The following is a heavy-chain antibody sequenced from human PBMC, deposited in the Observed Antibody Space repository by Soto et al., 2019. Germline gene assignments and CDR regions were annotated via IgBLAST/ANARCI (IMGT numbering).Heavy chain of an antibody. CDR3: ASSYYGGNSPYYYGMDA. CDR1: GYTFNSYG. D-gene: IGHD2-21*02. J-gene: IGHJ6*02. V-gene: IGHV1-18*01. Sequence: ASVKVSCKASGYTFNSYGISWVRQARGQGLEWIGWISLYNGDTDYAQKFQGRVTVTTDTSTSTAYMELGSLRSDDTAVYYCASSYYGGNSPYYYGMDAWGQGTTVTVSS. CDR2: ISLYNGDT.